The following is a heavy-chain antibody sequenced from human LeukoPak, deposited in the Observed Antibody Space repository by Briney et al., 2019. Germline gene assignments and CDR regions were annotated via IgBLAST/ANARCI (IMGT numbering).Heavy chain of an antibody. V-gene: IGHV1-24*01. CDR1: GYTLTELS. D-gene: IGHD3-22*01. CDR2: FDPEDGET. CDR3: ATEMGYYDSSGYYYIRYFQH. J-gene: IGHJ1*01. Sequence: ASVKVSCKVSGYTLTELSMHWVRQAPGNGLEWMGGFDPEDGETIYAQKFQGRVTMTEDTSTDTAYMELSSLRSEDTAVYYCATEMGYYDSSGYYYIRYFQHWGQGTLDTVSS.